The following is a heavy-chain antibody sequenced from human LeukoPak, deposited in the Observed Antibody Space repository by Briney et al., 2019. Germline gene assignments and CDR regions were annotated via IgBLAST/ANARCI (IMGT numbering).Heavy chain of an antibody. V-gene: IGHV4-34*01. CDR3: ARGSYHEQWLVPDWFDP. D-gene: IGHD6-19*01. J-gene: IGHJ5*02. CDR1: GGPFSGYY. CDR2: INHSGST. Sequence: ETLSLTCAVYGGPFSGYYWSWIRQPPGKGLEWIGEINHSGSTNYNPSLKSRVTISVDTSKNQFSLKLSSVTAADTAVYYCARGSYHEQWLVPDWFDPWGQGTLVTVSS.